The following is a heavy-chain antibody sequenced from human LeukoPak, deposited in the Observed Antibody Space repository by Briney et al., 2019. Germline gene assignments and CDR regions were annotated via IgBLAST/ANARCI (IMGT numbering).Heavy chain of an antibody. V-gene: IGHV4-59*12. CDR1: GGSISSYY. J-gene: IGHJ4*02. CDR2: IYYSGST. CDR3: AREVRGVISYYFDY. D-gene: IGHD3-10*01. Sequence: PSETLSLTCTVSGGSISSYYWSWILQPPGKGLWWIGYIYYSGSTNYNPSLKSRVTISVDASKNQFSLKLSSVTAADTAVYYCAREVRGVISYYFDYWGQGTLVTVSS.